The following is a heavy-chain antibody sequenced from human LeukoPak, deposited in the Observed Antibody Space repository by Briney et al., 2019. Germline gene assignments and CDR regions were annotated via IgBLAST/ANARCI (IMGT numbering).Heavy chain of an antibody. V-gene: IGHV3-23*01. CDR1: GFTFSNYG. J-gene: IGHJ5*02. CDR3: AKEGGRFSSGWYSSA. D-gene: IGHD6-19*01. Sequence: GGSLRLSCAASGFTFSNYGMHWVRQAPGRGLEWVSAISGSGGATYYADSVKGRFTISRDNSRKTVYLQMNSLRGEDTALYYCAKEGGRFSSGWYSSAWGQGTLVTVSS. CDR2: ISGSGGAT.